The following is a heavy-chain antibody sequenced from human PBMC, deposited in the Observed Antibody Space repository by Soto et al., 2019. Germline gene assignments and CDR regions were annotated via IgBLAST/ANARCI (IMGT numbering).Heavy chain of an antibody. D-gene: IGHD2-21*01. CDR3: ARLGAYYQSLDP. Sequence: SETLSLTCTVSGGSISSSSYYWGWIRQPPGKGLEWIGSIYYSGSTYYNPSLKSRVTISVDTSKNQFSLRLTSVTASDTAVYYCARLGAYYQSLDPWGQGIGVTVAS. CDR2: IYYSGST. J-gene: IGHJ5*02. CDR1: GGSISSSSYY. V-gene: IGHV4-39*01.